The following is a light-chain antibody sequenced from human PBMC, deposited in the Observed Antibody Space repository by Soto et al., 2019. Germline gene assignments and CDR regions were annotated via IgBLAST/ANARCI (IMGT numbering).Light chain of an antibody. V-gene: IGKV3-11*01. CDR1: QSVTTY. CDR2: DVS. J-gene: IGKJ1*01. Sequence: EIVLTQSPGTRSLSPGESAALSCRASQSVTTYLAWYQQKPGQAPRLLIYDVSNRATGIPARFSGSGSGTDFTLTISSLENEDFAVYYCQHYNYWMWTFGQGTKVDIK. CDR3: QHYNYWMWT.